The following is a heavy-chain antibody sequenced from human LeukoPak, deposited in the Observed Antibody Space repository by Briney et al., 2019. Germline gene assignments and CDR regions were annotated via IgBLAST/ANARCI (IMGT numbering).Heavy chain of an antibody. V-gene: IGHV3-73*01. Sequence: GGSLRLSCAASGFTFSGSAMHWVRQASGKGLEWVGRIRSKANHYATAYAASVKGRFTVSRDDSKNTLSLQMNSLRAEDTAVYYCAKDPSYRPYSSGWYYWGQGTLVTVSS. D-gene: IGHD6-19*01. CDR2: IRSKANHYAT. J-gene: IGHJ4*02. CDR3: AKDPSYRPYSSGWYY. CDR1: GFTFSGSA.